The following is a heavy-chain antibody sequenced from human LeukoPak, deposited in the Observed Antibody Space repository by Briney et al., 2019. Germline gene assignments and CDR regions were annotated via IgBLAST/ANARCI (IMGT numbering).Heavy chain of an antibody. V-gene: IGHV3-7*04. J-gene: IGHJ4*02. CDR1: GFTFSSYW. D-gene: IGHD6-6*01. Sequence: GGSLRLSCAASGFTFSSYWMNWARRAPGKGLEWVASINHNGNVNYYVDSVKGRFTISRDNAKNSLYLQMNSLRAEDTAVYYCARAIAARPYFDYWGQGTLVTVSS. CDR3: ARAIAARPYFDY. CDR2: INHNGNVN.